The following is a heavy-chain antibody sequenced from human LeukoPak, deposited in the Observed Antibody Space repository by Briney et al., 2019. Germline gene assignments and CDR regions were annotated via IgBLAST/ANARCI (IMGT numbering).Heavy chain of an antibody. CDR2: INHSGST. CDR3: ARGYGGIYYYYMDV. J-gene: IGHJ6*03. D-gene: IGHD3-16*01. V-gene: IGHV4-34*01. Sequence: KPSEILSLTCAVYGGSFSGYYWSWIRQPPGKGLEWIGEINHSGSTNYNPSLKSRVTISVDTSKNQFSLKLSSVTAADTAVYYCARGYGGIYYYYMDVWGKGTTVTVSS. CDR1: GGSFSGYY.